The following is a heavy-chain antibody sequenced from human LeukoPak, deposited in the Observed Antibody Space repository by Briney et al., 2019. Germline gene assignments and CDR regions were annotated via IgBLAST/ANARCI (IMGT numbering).Heavy chain of an antibody. CDR2: IYYSGST. CDR1: GGSISISY. V-gene: IGHV4-59*12. J-gene: IGHJ4*02. D-gene: IGHD3-22*01. CDR3: ARDQVDYDTPDHFDY. Sequence: SETLSLTCTVSGGSISISYWSWIRQPPGRGLGWFGYIYYSGSTNYNPSLKSRVTISVDTSKNQFSLKLSSVTAADTAVYYCARDQVDYDTPDHFDYWGKGTLVTVSS.